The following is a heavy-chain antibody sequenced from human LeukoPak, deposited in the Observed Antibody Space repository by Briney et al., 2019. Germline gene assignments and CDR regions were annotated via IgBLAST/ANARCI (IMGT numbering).Heavy chain of an antibody. CDR3: ARDGTNPNAFDI. J-gene: IGHJ3*02. Sequence: GGSLRLSCAASGFTFSTYWMHWVRQAPGKGLVWVSHINSDGSSTSYADSVKGRFTISRDNAKNTLYLQMNSLRAEDTAVYYCARDGTNPNAFDIWGQGTMVTVSS. CDR2: INSDGSST. CDR1: GFTFSTYW. D-gene: IGHD4/OR15-4a*01. V-gene: IGHV3-74*01.